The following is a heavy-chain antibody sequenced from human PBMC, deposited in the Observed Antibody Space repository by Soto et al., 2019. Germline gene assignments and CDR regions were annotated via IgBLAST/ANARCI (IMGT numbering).Heavy chain of an antibody. V-gene: IGHV3-21*01. CDR1: GFTFSSYS. Sequence: EVQLVESGGGLVKPGGSLRLSCAASGFTFSSYSMNWVRQAPGKGLAWVSSISSSSSYIYYADSVKGRVTISSDNAKNSLYLQMNILRAEDKAVYYCARDEAGTHKYSYYYMDVWGKGTTVTVSS. J-gene: IGHJ6*03. CDR3: ARDEAGTHKYSYYYMDV. CDR2: ISSSSSYI.